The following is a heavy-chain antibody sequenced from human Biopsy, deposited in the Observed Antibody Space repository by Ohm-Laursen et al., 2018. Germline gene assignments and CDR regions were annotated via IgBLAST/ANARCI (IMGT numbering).Heavy chain of an antibody. D-gene: IGHD6-19*01. Sequence: ASVKVSCKASGYSFTSYCMHWVRQAPGQGLEWMGMINPSGSTTSYPQIFQGRVTMTRDTSKSKVYMELSSLRSADTAVYFCARNTGWYGDLYYFDYWGQGTRVTVSS. J-gene: IGHJ4*02. V-gene: IGHV1-46*01. CDR1: GYSFTSYC. CDR2: INPSGSTT. CDR3: ARNTGWYGDLYYFDY.